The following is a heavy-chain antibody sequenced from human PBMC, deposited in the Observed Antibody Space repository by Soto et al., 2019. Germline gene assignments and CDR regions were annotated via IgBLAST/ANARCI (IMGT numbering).Heavy chain of an antibody. CDR1: GGSVSSGSYY. J-gene: IGHJ5*02. D-gene: IGHD2-21*02. Sequence: QVQLQESGPGLVKPSETLSLTCTVSGGSVSSGSYYWSWIRQPPGKGLEWIGYIYYSGSTNYNPSLKSRVTISVDTSKNQFSLKLSSVTAADTAVYYCAREKEGMACGGDCPGRWFDPWGQGTLVTVSS. V-gene: IGHV4-61*01. CDR3: AREKEGMACGGDCPGRWFDP. CDR2: IYYSGST.